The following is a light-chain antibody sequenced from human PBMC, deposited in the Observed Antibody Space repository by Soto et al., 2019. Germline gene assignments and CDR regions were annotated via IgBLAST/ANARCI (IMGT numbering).Light chain of an antibody. Sequence: DVVMTHTPLSPSVAPVQPASISCRSSQILLHITGETFLFWYLQKPGQSPQLLIYEVSTRVPGVPDRFSGSGSGTDFTLEISRVETDDVGIYYCMKSTQLPPNFGQGTRLEIK. CDR3: MKSTQLPPN. V-gene: IGKV2D-29*02. CDR1: QILLHITGETF. CDR2: EVS. J-gene: IGKJ5*01.